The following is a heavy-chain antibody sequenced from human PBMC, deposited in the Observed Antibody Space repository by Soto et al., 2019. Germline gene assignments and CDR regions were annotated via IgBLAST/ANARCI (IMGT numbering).Heavy chain of an antibody. Sequence: ASVKVSCKASGYTFTSCAIHWVRQAPGQRLEWMGWINAGNGNTKYSQKFQGRVTITRDTSASTAYMELRSLRSDDTAVYYCARDKIGMDVWGQGTTVTVSS. J-gene: IGHJ6*02. CDR3: ARDKIGMDV. CDR1: GYTFTSCA. CDR2: INAGNGNT. V-gene: IGHV1-3*01.